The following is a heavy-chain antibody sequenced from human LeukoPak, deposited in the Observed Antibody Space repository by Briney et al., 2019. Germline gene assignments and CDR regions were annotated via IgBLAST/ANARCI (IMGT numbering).Heavy chain of an antibody. Sequence: GGSLRLSCAASGFTFSSYAMSWVRQAPGKGLEWVSAIIGSGGSTYYADSVKGRFTISRDNSKNTLYLQMSSLRAEDTAVYYCAKMGHYYDSSGYYYGVDYWGQGTLVTVSS. V-gene: IGHV3-23*01. D-gene: IGHD3-22*01. CDR2: IIGSGGST. CDR1: GFTFSSYA. J-gene: IGHJ4*02. CDR3: AKMGHYYDSSGYYYGVDY.